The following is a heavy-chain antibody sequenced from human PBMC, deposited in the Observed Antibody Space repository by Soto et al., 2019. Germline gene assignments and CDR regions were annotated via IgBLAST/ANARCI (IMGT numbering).Heavy chain of an antibody. V-gene: IGHV4-59*01. CDR1: GGSISSYY. D-gene: IGHD1-7*01. CDR2: IYYSGST. CDR3: ARDVTGTKGWFDP. J-gene: IGHJ5*02. Sequence: QVQLQESGPGLVKPSETLSLTCTVSGGSISSYYWSWIRQPPGKGLEWIGYIYYSGSTNYNPSLKSRVTISVDTSKNQFSLKLSSVTAADTAVYYCARDVTGTKGWFDPWGQGTLVTVSS.